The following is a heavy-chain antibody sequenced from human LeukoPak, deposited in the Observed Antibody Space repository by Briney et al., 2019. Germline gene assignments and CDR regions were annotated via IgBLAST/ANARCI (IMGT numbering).Heavy chain of an antibody. D-gene: IGHD4-17*01. V-gene: IGHV4-39*01. J-gene: IGHJ4*02. CDR2: IYYSGST. CDR1: GGSISSSSYY. Sequence: KSSEPLSLTCTVSGGSISSSSYYWGWIRKPPGKGLEGIGSIYYSGSTYYNPSLKRRVTISVDTSKNQSSLKLSSVTATDTAVYYCARQATVTPDYWGQRTLGTVSS. CDR3: ARQATVTPDY.